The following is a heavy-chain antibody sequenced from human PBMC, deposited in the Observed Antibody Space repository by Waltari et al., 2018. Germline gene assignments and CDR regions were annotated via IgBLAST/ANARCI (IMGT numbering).Heavy chain of an antibody. CDR2: IYHSGST. D-gene: IGHD2-2*01. Sequence: QVRLQESGPGLVKPSETLSLTCTVSGYSISSGYYWGWIRQPPGKGLEWIGSIYHSGSTYYNPSLKSRVTISVDTSKNQFSLKLSSVTAADTAVYYCARRSDIVVVPAAPFDYWGQGTLVTVSS. CDR1: GYSISSGYY. CDR3: ARRSDIVVVPAAPFDY. J-gene: IGHJ4*02. V-gene: IGHV4-38-2*02.